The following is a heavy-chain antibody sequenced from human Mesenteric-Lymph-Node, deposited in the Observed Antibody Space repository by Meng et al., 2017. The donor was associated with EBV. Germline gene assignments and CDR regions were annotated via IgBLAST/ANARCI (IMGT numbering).Heavy chain of an antibody. D-gene: IGHD3-10*01. J-gene: IGHJ4*02. Sequence: EVQLVESGXGLIQPGGSXRLSCAASGYTISSNYMSWVRQAPGKGLEWVSLIYSGDSTYYADSVKGRFTISRDISKNTLYLQMNSLRAEDTAVYYCASGYGSGSYSYWGQGTLVTVSS. CDR2: IYSGDST. V-gene: IGHV3-53*01. CDR1: GYTISSNY. CDR3: ASGYGSGSYSY.